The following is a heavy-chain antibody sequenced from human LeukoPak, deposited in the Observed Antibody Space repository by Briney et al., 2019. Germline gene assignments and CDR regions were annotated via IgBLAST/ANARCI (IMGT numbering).Heavy chain of an antibody. CDR1: GFTFSSYG. D-gene: IGHD2-21*02. J-gene: IGHJ4*02. CDR3: AKLSYCGGDCYSALDY. V-gene: IGHV3-30*18. CDR2: ISYDGSKK. Sequence: GGSLRLSCAASGFTFSSYGMHWVRQAPGKGLEGVAVISYDGSKKYYAESVKGRFNISRDNSKNTLYLQMNSLRAEDTAVYYCAKLSYCGGDCYSALDYWGQGTLVTVSS.